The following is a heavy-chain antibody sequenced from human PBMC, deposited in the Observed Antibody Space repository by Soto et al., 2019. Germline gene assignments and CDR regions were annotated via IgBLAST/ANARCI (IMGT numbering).Heavy chain of an antibody. V-gene: IGHV4-39*01. D-gene: IGHD5-12*01. J-gene: IGHJ4*02. CDR2: IYYSGST. Sequence: SETLSLTCTVSGGSISSSSYYWGWIRQPPGKGLEWIGSIYYSGSTYYNPSPKSRVTISVDTSKNQFSLKLSSVTAADTAVYYCARRVSGYDHTYFDYWGQGTLVTVAS. CDR3: ARRVSGYDHTYFDY. CDR1: GGSISSSSYY.